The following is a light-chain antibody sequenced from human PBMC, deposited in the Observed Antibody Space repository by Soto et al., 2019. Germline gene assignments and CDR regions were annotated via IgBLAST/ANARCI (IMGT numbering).Light chain of an antibody. CDR2: EVS. V-gene: IGLV2-14*01. J-gene: IGLJ2*01. Sequence: QSVLTQPASVSGSPGQSITISCTGTSSDVGGYNYVSWYQQHPGKAPKLMIYEVSHRPSGVSNRFSGSKSGNTASLTISGLQAEDEADYYCSSYTSRDTLIFGGGTKLTVL. CDR1: SSDVGGYNY. CDR3: SSYTSRDTLI.